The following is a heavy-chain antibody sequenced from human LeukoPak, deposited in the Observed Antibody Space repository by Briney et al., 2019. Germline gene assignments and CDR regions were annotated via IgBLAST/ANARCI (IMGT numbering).Heavy chain of an antibody. V-gene: IGHV3-33*01. CDR3: ARGSHYYGSGNCFDY. CDR1: GFTFSRYG. Sequence: GGSLRLSCAASGFTFSRYGMHWVRQAPGKGLEWVAVIWYDGSNKYYADSVKGRFTISRDNSKNTLYLQMNSLRAEDTAVYYCARGSHYYGSGNCFDYWGQGTLVTVSS. D-gene: IGHD3-10*01. CDR2: IWYDGSNK. J-gene: IGHJ4*02.